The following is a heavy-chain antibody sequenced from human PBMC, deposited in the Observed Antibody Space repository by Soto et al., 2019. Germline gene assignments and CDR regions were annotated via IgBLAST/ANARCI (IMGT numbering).Heavy chain of an antibody. J-gene: IGHJ4*02. CDR2: ISSSSSYI. D-gene: IGHD3-10*01. Sequence: PGGSLRLSCAASGFTFSSYSMNWVRQAPGKGLEWVSSISSSSSYIYYADSVKGRFTISRDNAKNSLYLQMNSLRAEDTAVYYCARKRGPNYYGSDLFDYWGQGTLVTVSS. CDR1: GFTFSSYS. V-gene: IGHV3-21*01. CDR3: ARKRGPNYYGSDLFDY.